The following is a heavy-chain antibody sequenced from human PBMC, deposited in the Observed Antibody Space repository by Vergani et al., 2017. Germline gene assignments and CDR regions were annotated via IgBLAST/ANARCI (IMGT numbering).Heavy chain of an antibody. V-gene: IGHV5-51*01. CDR2: IYPGDSDT. D-gene: IGHD3-10*01. CDR1: GYSFNSYW. CDR3: ARDPRAYYYGSGSQRFDY. Sequence: EVQLVQSGAEVKKPGESLKISCKGSGYSFNSYWIGWVRQMPGKGLEWMGIIYPGDSDTRYSPSFQGQVTISADKSISTAYLQWSSLKASDTAVYYCARDPRAYYYGSGSQRFDYWGQGTLVTVSS. J-gene: IGHJ4*02.